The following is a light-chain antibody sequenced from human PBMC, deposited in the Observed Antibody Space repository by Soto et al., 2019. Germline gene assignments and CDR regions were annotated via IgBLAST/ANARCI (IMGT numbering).Light chain of an antibody. CDR2: RNN. V-gene: IGLV1-47*01. CDR1: SSNIGSNY. Sequence: QSVLTQPPSASGTPGQRVTISCSGSSSNIGSNYVYWYQQLPGTAPKLLIYRNNQRPSGVPDRFSGSKSGTSASLAISGLRSEDEADYYCAAWADSLSGPVYVFGTGNEVPV. J-gene: IGLJ1*01. CDR3: AAWADSLSGPVYV.